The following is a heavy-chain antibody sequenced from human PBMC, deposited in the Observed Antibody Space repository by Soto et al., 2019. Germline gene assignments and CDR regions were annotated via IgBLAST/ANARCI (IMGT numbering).Heavy chain of an antibody. CDR2: ISAYNGNT. Sequence: ASVKVSCKASGYTFTSYGISWVRQAPGQGLEWMGWISAYNGNTNYAQKLQGRVTMTADTSTSTAYMELRSLRSDDTAVYYCARIPIGVRGPLYVMDFWGQGTTVTGSS. CDR1: GYTFTSYG. CDR3: ARIPIGVRGPLYVMDF. J-gene: IGHJ6*02. D-gene: IGHD3-16*01. V-gene: IGHV1-18*01.